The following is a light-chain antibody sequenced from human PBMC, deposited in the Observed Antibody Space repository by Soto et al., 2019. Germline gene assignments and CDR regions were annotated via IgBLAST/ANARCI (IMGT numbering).Light chain of an antibody. Sequence: DIQMTQFPSSLSASVGDRVTITCRASQSISDYLNWYQKKPGKAPKLLIYGTSYLQSEVPSRFSGRGSGTDFTLTISSLQLEDFSTYFCQQSYTTANTFVQGTRLEIK. V-gene: IGKV1-39*01. CDR2: GTS. CDR3: QQSYTTANT. J-gene: IGKJ2*01. CDR1: QSISDY.